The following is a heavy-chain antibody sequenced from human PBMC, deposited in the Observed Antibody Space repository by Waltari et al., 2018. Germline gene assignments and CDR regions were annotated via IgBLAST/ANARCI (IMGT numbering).Heavy chain of an antibody. J-gene: IGHJ5*02. CDR2: IHHSGSA. Sequence: QVQLQQSGPGLVKPSETLSLPCPASGSSISNVYYWGWIRQPPGKGLEWIGSIHHSGSAYYNPSLNSRVNISLETSKNQFSLKLTSVAATDTAIYYCARQPIEGNLPDWFDPWGQGTLVTVSS. V-gene: IGHV4-38-2*01. D-gene: IGHD1-1*01. CDR3: ARQPIEGNLPDWFDP. CDR1: GSSISNVYY.